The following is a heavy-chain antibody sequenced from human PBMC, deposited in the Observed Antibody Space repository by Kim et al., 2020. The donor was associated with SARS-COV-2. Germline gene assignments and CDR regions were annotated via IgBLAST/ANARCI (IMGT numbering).Heavy chain of an antibody. CDR2: IYPGDSDT. J-gene: IGHJ6*02. V-gene: IGHV5-51*01. D-gene: IGHD2-21*02. CDR3: ARGSYCGGDCRSYYYGMDV. CDR1: GYSFTSYW. Sequence: GESLKISCKGSGYSFTSYWIGWVRQMPGKGLEWMGIIYPGDSDTRYSPSFQGQVTISADKSISTAYLQWSSLKASDTAMYYCARGSYCGGDCRSYYYGMDVWGQGTTVTVSS.